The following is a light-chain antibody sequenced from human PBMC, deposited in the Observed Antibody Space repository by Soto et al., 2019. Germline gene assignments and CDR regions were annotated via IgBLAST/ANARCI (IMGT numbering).Light chain of an antibody. CDR1: SSDVGGYNY. Sequence: QSVLTQPASVSGSPGQSITISCTGTSSDVGGYNYVSWYQQHPGKAPKLMIYEVSNRPSGVSNRFSGSKSGNTASLTISGLQAEDEADYYCSSYTSNNTRVFGTGTKLTVL. CDR3: SSYTSNNTRV. J-gene: IGLJ1*01. V-gene: IGLV2-14*01. CDR2: EVS.